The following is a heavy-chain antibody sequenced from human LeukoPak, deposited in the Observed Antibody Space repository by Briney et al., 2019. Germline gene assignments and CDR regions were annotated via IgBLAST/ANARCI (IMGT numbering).Heavy chain of an antibody. D-gene: IGHD5-12*01. Sequence: PSETLSLTCTVSGGSISSGSYYWSWIRQPAGKGLEWIGRIYTSGSTNYNPSLKSRVTMSVDTSKNQFSLKLRSVTAADTAVYYCAREYSGYDGTQFDYWGQGTLVTVSS. CDR2: IYTSGST. CDR1: GGSISSGSYY. V-gene: IGHV4-61*02. J-gene: IGHJ4*02. CDR3: AREYSGYDGTQFDY.